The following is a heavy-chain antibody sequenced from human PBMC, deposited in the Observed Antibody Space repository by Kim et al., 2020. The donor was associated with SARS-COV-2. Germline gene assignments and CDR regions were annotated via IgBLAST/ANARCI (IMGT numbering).Heavy chain of an antibody. D-gene: IGHD3-3*01. J-gene: IGHJ4*02. V-gene: IGHV3-48*02. CDR1: GFTFSSHT. CDR2: ISSSGRTT. Sequence: GGSLRLSCAASGFTFSSHTMNWVRQAPGKGLEWVSFISSSGRTTYHADSLEGRFTISRDNVNNLLFLHVNSLTDEDTAVYYCVRGKSGSITIFGAFDYWGQGTLVTVSS. CDR3: VRGKSGSITIFGAFDY.